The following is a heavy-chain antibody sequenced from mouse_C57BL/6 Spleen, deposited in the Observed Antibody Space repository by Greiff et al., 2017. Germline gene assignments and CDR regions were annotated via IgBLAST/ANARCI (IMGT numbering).Heavy chain of an antibody. CDR3: ARDYYGSSSSFDY. CDR2: ISYDGSN. J-gene: IGHJ2*01. D-gene: IGHD1-1*01. Sequence: DVQLQESGPGLVKPSQSLSLTCSVTGYSITSGYYWNWIRQFPGNKLEWMGYISYDGSNNYNPSLKNRISITRDTSKNQFFLKLNSVTTEDTATYYCARDYYGSSSSFDYWGQGTTLTVSS. CDR1: GYSITSGYY. V-gene: IGHV3-6*01.